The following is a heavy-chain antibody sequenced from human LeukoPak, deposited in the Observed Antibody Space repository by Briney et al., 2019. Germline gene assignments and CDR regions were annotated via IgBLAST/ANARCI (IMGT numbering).Heavy chain of an antibody. Sequence: ASVKVSCKASGYTFTGYYMHWVRQAPGQGLEWMGRINPNSGGTNYVQKFQGRVTMTRDTSISTAYMELSRLRSDDTAVYYCASLSYYYDSTPWGQGTLVTVSS. CDR1: GYTFTGYY. D-gene: IGHD3-22*01. J-gene: IGHJ5*02. CDR2: INPNSGGT. CDR3: ASLSYYYDSTP. V-gene: IGHV1-2*06.